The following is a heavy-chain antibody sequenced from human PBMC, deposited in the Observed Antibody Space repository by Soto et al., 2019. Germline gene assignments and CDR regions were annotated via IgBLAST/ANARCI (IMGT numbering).Heavy chain of an antibody. V-gene: IGHV1-58*01. CDR3: ARAGTTFYYYGMDV. CDR2: IVVGSGNT. D-gene: IGHD1-7*01. J-gene: IGHJ6*02. CDR1: GFTFTSSA. Sequence: ASVKVSCKASGFTFTSSAVQWVRQARGQRLEWIGWIVVGSGNTNYAQKFQERVTITRDMSTSTAYMELSSLRSEDTAVYYCARAGTTFYYYGMDVWGQGTRVTVSS.